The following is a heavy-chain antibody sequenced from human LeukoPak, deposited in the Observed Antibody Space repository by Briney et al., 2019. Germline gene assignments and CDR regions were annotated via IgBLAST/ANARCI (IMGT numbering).Heavy chain of an antibody. CDR1: GFTFDDYA. Sequence: PGGSLRLSCAASGFTFDDYAIHWVRQAPGKGLEWVSLISGDGGSTYYADSVKGRFTISRDNSKNSLYLQMNSLRTEDTALYYGAKTTYNYASSGYYYNWGQGTLVTVSS. D-gene: IGHD3-22*01. CDR3: AKTTYNYASSGYYYN. J-gene: IGHJ4*02. V-gene: IGHV3-43*02. CDR2: ISGDGGST.